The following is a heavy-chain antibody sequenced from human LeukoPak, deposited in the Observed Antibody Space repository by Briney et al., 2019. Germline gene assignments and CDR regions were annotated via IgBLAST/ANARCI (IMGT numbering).Heavy chain of an antibody. D-gene: IGHD2-2*02. J-gene: IGHJ4*02. CDR2: ISSSSYI. CDR3: AKIIVVLPSTISNPYYFDY. V-gene: IGHV3-21*04. Sequence: GGSLGLSCAASGFTFSSYSMNWVSQAPGKELVGVSSISSSSYIYYADSVNGRFTISRDNAKKSLFLQMSSLRAEDTAVYYCAKIIVVLPSTISNPYYFDYWGQGTLVTVSS. CDR1: GFTFSSYS.